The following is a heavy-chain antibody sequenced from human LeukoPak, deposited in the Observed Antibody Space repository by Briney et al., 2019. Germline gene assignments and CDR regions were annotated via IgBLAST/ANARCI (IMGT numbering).Heavy chain of an antibody. CDR3: ARANFLYCSSTTCLFDY. J-gene: IGHJ4*02. D-gene: IGHD2-2*01. CDR1: GYTFTDYY. CDR2: INPNDGDT. Sequence: GASVTVSCKASGYTFTDYYMHWVRQAPGQGFEWMGWINPNDGDTNYAQKLQGRVTMTRDTSISTAHMEVSRLRSDDTAVYYCARANFLYCSSTTCLFDYCGQGTLVTVSS. V-gene: IGHV1-2*02.